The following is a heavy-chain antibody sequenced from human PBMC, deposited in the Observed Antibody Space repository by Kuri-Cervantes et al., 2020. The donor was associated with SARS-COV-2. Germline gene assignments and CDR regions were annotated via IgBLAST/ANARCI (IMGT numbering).Heavy chain of an antibody. CDR1: GFTFSSYG. D-gene: IGHD6-13*01. J-gene: IGHJ3*02. V-gene: IGHV3-30*03. Sequence: GGSLRLSCAASGFTFSSYGMHWVRQAPGKGLEWVAVISYDGSNKYYADSVKGRFTISRDNSKNTLYLQMNSLRAEDTAVYYCARTRIAAAGTDAFDIWGQGTMVTVSS. CDR3: ARTRIAAAGTDAFDI. CDR2: ISYDGSNK.